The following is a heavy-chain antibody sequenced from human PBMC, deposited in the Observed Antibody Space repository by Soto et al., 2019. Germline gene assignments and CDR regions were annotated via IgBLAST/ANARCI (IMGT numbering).Heavy chain of an antibody. J-gene: IGHJ6*02. CDR3: ARESVAAREYYYGMDV. D-gene: IGHD6-6*01. CDR2: ISYDGSNK. Sequence: LRLSCAASGFSFRSYAMHWVRQSPGKGLEWVAVISYDGSNKYYADSVKGRFTISRDNSKNTLYLQMNSLRAEDTAVYYCARESVAAREYYYGMDVWGQGTTVTV. CDR1: GFSFRSYA. V-gene: IGHV3-30-3*01.